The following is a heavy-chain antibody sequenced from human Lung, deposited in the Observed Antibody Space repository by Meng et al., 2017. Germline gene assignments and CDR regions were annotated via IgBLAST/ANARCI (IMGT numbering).Heavy chain of an antibody. CDR1: GGSFSDYY. J-gene: IGHJ4*02. V-gene: IGHV4-34*01. CDR3: ARGPTTMAHDFDY. Sequence: VQLQQLGAGLLKPSETLSLTFVGSGGSFSDYYWSWIRQPPGKGLEWIGEINHSGSTNYNPSLESRATISVDTSQNNLSLKLSSVTAADSAVYYCARGPTTMAHDFDYWGQGTLVTVSS. D-gene: IGHD4-11*01. CDR2: INHSGST.